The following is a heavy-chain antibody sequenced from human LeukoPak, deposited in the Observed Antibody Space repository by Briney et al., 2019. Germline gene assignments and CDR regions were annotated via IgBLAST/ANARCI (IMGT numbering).Heavy chain of an antibody. V-gene: IGHV1-69*13. CDR1: GGTFSSYA. D-gene: IGHD5-24*01. Sequence: ASVKVSCKASGGTFSSYAISWVRQAPGQGLEWMGGIIPIFGTANYAQKFQGRVTITADESTSTAYMERSSLRSEDTAVYYCAREPGEMATIGPFDYWGQGTLVTVSS. J-gene: IGHJ4*02. CDR2: IIPIFGTA. CDR3: AREPGEMATIGPFDY.